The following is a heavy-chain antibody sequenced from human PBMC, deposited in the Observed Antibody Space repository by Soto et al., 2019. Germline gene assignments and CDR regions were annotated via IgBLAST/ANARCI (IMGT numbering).Heavy chain of an antibody. Sequence: ASVKVSCKASGGTFSSYAISWVRQAPGQGLEWMGGIIPIFGTANYAQKFQGRVTITADESTSTAYMELSSLRSEDTAVYYCARGYSSGWFFDYWGQGTLVTVYS. J-gene: IGHJ4*02. CDR2: IIPIFGTA. CDR3: ARGYSSGWFFDY. D-gene: IGHD6-19*01. V-gene: IGHV1-69*13. CDR1: GGTFSSYA.